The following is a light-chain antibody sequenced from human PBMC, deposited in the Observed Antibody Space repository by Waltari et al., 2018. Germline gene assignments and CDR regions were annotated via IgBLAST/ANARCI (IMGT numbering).Light chain of an antibody. CDR1: TSDVGPYNL. V-gene: IGLV2-23*01. CDR3: CSYATIGTLYV. Sequence: QSALTQPASVSGSPGQSITISCTGTTSDVGPYNLVSWYQQHPGEAPNLLIYEATKRPSGVSNRFSASKSGNTASLTISGLQVEDEADYYCCSYATIGTLYVFGTGTKVTVL. J-gene: IGLJ1*01. CDR2: EAT.